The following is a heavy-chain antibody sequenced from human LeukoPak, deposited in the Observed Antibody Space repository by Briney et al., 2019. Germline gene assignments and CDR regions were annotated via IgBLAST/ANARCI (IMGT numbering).Heavy chain of an antibody. CDR2: INTNTGNP. V-gene: IGHV7-4-1*02. CDR1: GYTFTSYA. Sequence: GASVKVSCKASGYTFTSYAMNWVRQAPGQGLEWMGWINTNTGNPTYAQGFTGRFVFSLDTSVSTAYLQISSLKAEGTAVYYCASEISGSYYVFNYWGQGTLVTVSS. D-gene: IGHD3-10*01. J-gene: IGHJ4*02. CDR3: ASEISGSYYVFNY.